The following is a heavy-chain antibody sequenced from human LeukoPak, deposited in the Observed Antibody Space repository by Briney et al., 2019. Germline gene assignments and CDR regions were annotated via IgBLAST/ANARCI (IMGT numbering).Heavy chain of an antibody. CDR2: INPNSGGT. D-gene: IGHD3-3*01. V-gene: IGHV1-2*02. CDR1: GYTFTGYY. J-gene: IGHJ6*02. CDR3: ARVLYDFWSGYYDPSPRYGMDV. Sequence: ASVKVSCKASGYTFTGYYMHWVRQAPGQVLEWMGWINPNSGGTNYAQKFQGRVTMTRDTSISTAYMELSRLRSDDTAVYYCARVLYDFWSGYYDPSPRYGMDVWGQGTTVTVSS.